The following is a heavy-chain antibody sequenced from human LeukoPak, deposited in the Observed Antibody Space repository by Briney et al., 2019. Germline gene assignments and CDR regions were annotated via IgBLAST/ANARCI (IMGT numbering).Heavy chain of an antibody. V-gene: IGHV3-30*18. CDR2: VANDGTDK. CDR1: GFTFSRYG. Sequence: QARGSLTLSSAASGFTFSRYGLDWVRQGPGQGPVWVAEVANDGTDKKYAVQVKGRFSISRANTKTTMYLPMNRLRAGDTGVYYCAKDQQEDAAAYYFDFWGEGTLVTV. CDR3: AKDQQEDAAAYYFDF. D-gene: IGHD2-2*01. J-gene: IGHJ4*02.